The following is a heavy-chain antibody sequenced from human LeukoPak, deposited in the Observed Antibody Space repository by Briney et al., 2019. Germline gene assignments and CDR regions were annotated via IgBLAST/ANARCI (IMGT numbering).Heavy chain of an antibody. V-gene: IGHV3-21*01. Sequence: GGSLRLSCAASGFTFSSYSMNWVREAPGRGLEWVSSISSSSSYIYYADSVKGRFTNSRDNAKNSLYLQMNSRRAEDTAVYYCARDKYYDSSGYPISWGQGTLVTVSS. J-gene: IGHJ4*02. D-gene: IGHD3-22*01. CDR3: ARDKYYDSSGYPIS. CDR1: GFTFSSYS. CDR2: ISSSSSYI.